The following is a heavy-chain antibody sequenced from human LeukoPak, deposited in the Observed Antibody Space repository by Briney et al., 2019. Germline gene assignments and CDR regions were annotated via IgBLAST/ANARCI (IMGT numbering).Heavy chain of an antibody. V-gene: IGHV3-53*01. CDR3: ARDGVEQQLVHYFDY. D-gene: IGHD6-13*01. Sequence: GGSLRLSCAASGFTFCNSYMTWVRQAPGKGLDWVSLIYSDGTTYYSDSVKGRFIISRDNSMNTLYLQMNSLRAEDTAVYYCARDGVEQQLVHYFDYWGQGALVTVSS. CDR1: GFTFCNSY. J-gene: IGHJ4*02. CDR2: IYSDGTT.